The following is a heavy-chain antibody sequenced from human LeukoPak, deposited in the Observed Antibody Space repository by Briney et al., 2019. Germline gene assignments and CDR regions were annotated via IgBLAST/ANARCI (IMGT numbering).Heavy chain of an antibody. CDR3: ARDGEYYDSSGSYFDY. CDR1: GYTFTGYG. CDR2: LNPSSGST. V-gene: IGHV1-46*01. D-gene: IGHD3-22*01. Sequence: ASVKVSCKASGYTFTGYGISWVRQAPGQGLEWMGILNPSSGSTSYAQRFQGRVTMTRDTSTSTFYMELRSLKSEDTAVYYCARDGEYYDSSGSYFDYWGQGTAVTVSS. J-gene: IGHJ4*02.